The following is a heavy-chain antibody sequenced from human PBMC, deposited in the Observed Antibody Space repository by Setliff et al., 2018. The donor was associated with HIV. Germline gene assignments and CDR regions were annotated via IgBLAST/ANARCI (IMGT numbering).Heavy chain of an antibody. CDR3: ARSSYYGSGSYTDY. CDR2: MHYSGRT. J-gene: IGHJ4*02. CDR1: DNSITNYY. Sequence: SETLSLTCTVSDNSITNYYWNWIRQPPGKGLEWIGYMHYSGRTSYNPSLKSRVTTSVNTSKNQPSLNLSSVTAADAAVYYCARSSYYGSGSYTDYWGQGTLVTVSS. D-gene: IGHD3-10*01. V-gene: IGHV4-59*01.